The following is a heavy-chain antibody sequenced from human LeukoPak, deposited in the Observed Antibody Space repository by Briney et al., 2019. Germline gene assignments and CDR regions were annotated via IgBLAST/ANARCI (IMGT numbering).Heavy chain of an antibody. CDR1: GGTFSSYV. D-gene: IGHD2-21*02. Sequence: GASVKVSCKASGGTFSSYVISWVRQAPGQGLEWMGGIIPIFGTATYAQKFQGRVTITTDESTSTAYMELSSLRSEDTAVYYCASHIYCGGDCYPLFDYWGQGTLVTVSS. J-gene: IGHJ4*02. CDR3: ASHIYCGGDCYPLFDY. CDR2: IIPIFGTA. V-gene: IGHV1-69*05.